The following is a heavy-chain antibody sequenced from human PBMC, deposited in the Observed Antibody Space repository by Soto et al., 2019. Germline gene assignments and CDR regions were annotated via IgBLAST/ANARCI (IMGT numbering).Heavy chain of an antibody. CDR1: GFTFGDYA. J-gene: IGHJ4*02. V-gene: IGHV3-49*03. CDR3: TRLAIPSSGPPFDY. CDR2: IRSKAYGGTT. D-gene: IGHD2-21*01. Sequence: GGSLRLSCTASGFTFGDYAMSWFRQAPGKGLEWVGFIRSKAYGGTTEYAASVKGRFTILRDDSKSIAYLQMNSLKTEDTAVYYCTRLAIPSSGPPFDYWGQGTLVTVSS.